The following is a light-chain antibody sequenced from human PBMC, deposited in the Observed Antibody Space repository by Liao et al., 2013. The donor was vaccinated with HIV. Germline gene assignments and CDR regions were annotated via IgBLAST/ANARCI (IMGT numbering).Light chain of an antibody. CDR2: HDT. CDR3: QVWGTTTDHWV. CDR1: ALPKQN. J-gene: IGLJ3*02. V-gene: IGLV3-21*02. Sequence: SYELTQPPSVSVSPGQTARITCSGDALPKQNAYWYQQKPGQAPVLVISHDTDRPSGIPARFSASNSGNTATLTISRVEAGDEADYYCQVWGTTTDHWVFGGGTKLTVL.